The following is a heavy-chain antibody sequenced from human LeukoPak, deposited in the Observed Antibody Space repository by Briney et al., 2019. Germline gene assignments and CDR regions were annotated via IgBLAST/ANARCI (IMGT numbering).Heavy chain of an antibody. D-gene: IGHD5-18*01. V-gene: IGHV4-59*02. CDR1: GDSVSSYY. Sequence: SETLSLTCTVSGDSVSSYYWTWIRQPPGKGPEWIAYINSGASTHSNPSLKSRITISIDRSKNHFSLNLTSVTASDTAVYYCARDRGYSYGPLDYWGQGALVIVFS. J-gene: IGHJ4*02. CDR2: INSGAST. CDR3: ARDRGYSYGPLDY.